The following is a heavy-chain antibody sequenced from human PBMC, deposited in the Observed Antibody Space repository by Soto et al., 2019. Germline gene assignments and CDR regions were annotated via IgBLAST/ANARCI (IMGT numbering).Heavy chain of an antibody. J-gene: IGHJ6*02. CDR2: IYSSGST. Sequence: SETLSLTCTVSGGSVSSDTHYWSWIRQPPGKRPEWIGFIYSSGSTNYNPSLKSRVTMSVDTSKNQFSLKLRSVIVADTAVYHCARFVRSCSGTTCYTRADVWGQGTTVTVSS. CDR1: GGSVSSDTHY. CDR3: ARFVRSCSGTTCYTRADV. D-gene: IGHD2-2*02. V-gene: IGHV4-61*01.